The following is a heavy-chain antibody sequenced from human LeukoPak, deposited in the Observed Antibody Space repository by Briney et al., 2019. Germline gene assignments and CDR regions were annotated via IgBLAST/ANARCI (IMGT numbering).Heavy chain of an antibody. Sequence: GGSLRLSCAASGFTSSSYAMNWVRQAPGKGLEWVSAISGSGGSTYYADSVKGRFTISRDNSKNTLYLQMNSLRAEDTAVYYCARERAATSGMDVWGQGTTVTVSS. CDR3: ARERAATSGMDV. D-gene: IGHD5-12*01. J-gene: IGHJ6*02. CDR1: GFTSSSYA. V-gene: IGHV3-23*01. CDR2: ISGSGGST.